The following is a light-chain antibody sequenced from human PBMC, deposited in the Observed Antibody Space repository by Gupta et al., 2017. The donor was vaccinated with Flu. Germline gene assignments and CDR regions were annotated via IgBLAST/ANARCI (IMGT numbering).Light chain of an antibody. J-gene: IGLJ3*02. V-gene: IGLV2-14*01. Sequence: QSALTQPASGSGSPGQSITISCTGTRGDVGGYNYVSWYQHHPGQAPKLMIYEVSNRPSGVSNRFSGSKSGNTASLTISGLQAEDEADYYCSSYTSSSTRVFGGGTKLTVL. CDR2: EVS. CDR3: SSYTSSSTRV. CDR1: RGDVGGYNY.